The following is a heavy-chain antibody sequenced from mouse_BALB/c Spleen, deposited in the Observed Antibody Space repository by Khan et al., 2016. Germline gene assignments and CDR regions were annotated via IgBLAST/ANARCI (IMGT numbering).Heavy chain of an antibody. J-gene: IGHJ2*01. CDR3: ARHEGRAMITTVYFDY. V-gene: IGHV1-62-2*01. CDR2: FYPGSGSI. Sequence: QVQLQQSGAELVKPGASVKLSCKASGYTFTEYIIHWVKQRSGQGLEWIGWFYPGSGSIKYNEKFKDKATLTADKSSSTVYMELSRLTSEDSAVYFCARHEGRAMITTVYFDYWGQGTTLTVPS. CDR1: GYTFTEYI. D-gene: IGHD2-4*01.